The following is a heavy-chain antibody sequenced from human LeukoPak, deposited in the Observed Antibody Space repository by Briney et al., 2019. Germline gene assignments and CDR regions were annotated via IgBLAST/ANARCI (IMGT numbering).Heavy chain of an antibody. D-gene: IGHD6-19*01. CDR1: GGSISSYY. J-gene: IGHJ6*03. CDR3: ATVRMQWLPHYYYYYYMDV. V-gene: IGHV4-34*01. CDR2: INHSGST. Sequence: SETLSLICTVSGGSISSYYWSWIRQPPGKGLEWIGEINHSGSTNYNPSLKSRVTISVDTSKNQFSLKLSSVTAADTAVYYCATVRMQWLPHYYYYYYMDVWGKGTTVTVSS.